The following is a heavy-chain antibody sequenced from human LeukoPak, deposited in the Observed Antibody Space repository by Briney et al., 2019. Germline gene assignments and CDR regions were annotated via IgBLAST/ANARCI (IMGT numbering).Heavy chain of an antibody. Sequence: PSETLSLTCIVSGGSISSSSYYWGWIRQPPGKGLEWIGSIYYSGSTYYNPSLKSRVTISVDTSKNQFSLKLSSVTAADTAVYYCARGQPPLVVPAATNNWFDPWGQGTLVTVSS. CDR2: IYYSGST. J-gene: IGHJ5*02. CDR3: ARGQPPLVVPAATNNWFDP. CDR1: GGSISSSSYY. D-gene: IGHD2-2*01. V-gene: IGHV4-39*01.